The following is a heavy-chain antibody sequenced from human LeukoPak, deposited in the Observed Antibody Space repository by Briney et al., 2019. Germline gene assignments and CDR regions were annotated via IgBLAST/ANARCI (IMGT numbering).Heavy chain of an antibody. CDR1: GGSISSYY. J-gene: IGHJ5*02. Sequence: SETLSLTCTVSGGSISSYYWSWIRQPPGKGLEWSGYIYYSGSTNYNPSLKSRVTISVDTSKNQFSLKLSSVTAADTAVYYCARTAVAVLGGFDPWGQGTLVTVSS. CDR3: ARTAVAVLGGFDP. V-gene: IGHV4-59*01. CDR2: IYYSGST. D-gene: IGHD6-19*01.